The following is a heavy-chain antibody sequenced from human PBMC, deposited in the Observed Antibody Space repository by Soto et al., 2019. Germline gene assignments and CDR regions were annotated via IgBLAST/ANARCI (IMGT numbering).Heavy chain of an antibody. CDR2: IIPIFGTA. Sequence: SVKVSCKASGGTFSSYAFSWVRQAPGQGLEWMGGIIPIFGTANYAQKFQGRVTITADESTSTAYMELSSLRSEDTAVYYCARRGTSITIFGVVTNYGMDVWGQGTTVTVSS. V-gene: IGHV1-69*13. D-gene: IGHD3-3*01. CDR1: GGTFSSYA. CDR3: ARRGTSITIFGVVTNYGMDV. J-gene: IGHJ6*02.